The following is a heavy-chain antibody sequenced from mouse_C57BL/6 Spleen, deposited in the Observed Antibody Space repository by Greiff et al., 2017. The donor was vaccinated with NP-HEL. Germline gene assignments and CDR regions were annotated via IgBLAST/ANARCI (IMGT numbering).Heavy chain of an antibody. CDR3: SRNYYDYSFDY. CDR1: GYTFTSYW. J-gene: IGHJ2*01. D-gene: IGHD2-4*01. Sequence: VQLQQPGAELVRPGTSVKLSCKASGYTFTSYWMHWVKQRPGQGLEWIGGIDPSDSHTNYHKKFKGKATLTVSPSSSTAYMPRSSLTAEDSAVYYCSRNYYDYSFDYWGQGTTLTVSS. CDR2: IDPSDSHT. V-gene: IGHV1-59*01.